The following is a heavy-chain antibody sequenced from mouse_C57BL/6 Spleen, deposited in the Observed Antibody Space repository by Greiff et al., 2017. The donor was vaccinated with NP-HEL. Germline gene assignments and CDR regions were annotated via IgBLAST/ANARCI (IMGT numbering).Heavy chain of an antibody. CDR2: INPNNGGT. J-gene: IGHJ2*01. CDR3: GGLLHPFDY. V-gene: IGHV1-22*01. D-gene: IGHD2-3*01. Sequence: VQLKESGPELVKPGASVKMSCKASGYTFTDYNMHWVKQSHGKSLEWIGYINPNNGGTSYNQKFKGKATLTVNKSSSTAYMELRSLTSEDSAVYYCGGLLHPFDYWGQGTTLTVSS. CDR1: GYTFTDYN.